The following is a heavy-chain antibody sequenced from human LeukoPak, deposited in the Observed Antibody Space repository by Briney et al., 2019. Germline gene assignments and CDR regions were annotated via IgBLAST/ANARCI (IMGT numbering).Heavy chain of an antibody. D-gene: IGHD1-26*01. CDR2: ISYDGSNK. CDR3: ARDIYSIAE. V-gene: IGHV3-30*04. Sequence: GGSLRLSCAASGFTFSSYAMHWVRQAPGKGLEWVAVISYDGSNKYYADSVKGRFTISRDNAKNTVYLQMNSLRVEDTAVYYCARDIYSIAEWGQGTLVTVSS. CDR1: GFTFSSYA. J-gene: IGHJ4*02.